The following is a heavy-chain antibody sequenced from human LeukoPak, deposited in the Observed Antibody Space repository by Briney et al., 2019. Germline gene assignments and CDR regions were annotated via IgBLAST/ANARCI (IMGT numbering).Heavy chain of an antibody. CDR2: IIPIFGTA. D-gene: IGHD1/OR15-1a*01. CDR3: ATGQGYWNNDAFDI. CDR1: GGTFSSYA. J-gene: IGHJ3*02. Sequence: SVKVSCKASGGTFSSYAISWVRQAPGQGLEWMGRIIPIFGTANYAQKFQGRVTITTDESTSTAYMELSSLRSEDTAVYYCATGQGYWNNDAFDIWGQGTMVTVSS. V-gene: IGHV1-69*05.